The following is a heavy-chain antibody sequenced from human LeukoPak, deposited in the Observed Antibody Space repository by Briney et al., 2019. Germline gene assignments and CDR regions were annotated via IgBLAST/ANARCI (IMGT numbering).Heavy chain of an antibody. CDR2: ISSTSSYI. Sequence: GGSLRLSCAASGFTFSNYKMNWVRQAPGKGLEWVSSISSTSSYIYYADSVKGRFTISRDNAKNSLYLQMNSLRAEDTAVYYCARGSVGAINYWGQGTLVTVSS. CDR1: GFTFSNYK. CDR3: ARGSVGAINY. J-gene: IGHJ4*02. V-gene: IGHV3-21*01. D-gene: IGHD1-26*01.